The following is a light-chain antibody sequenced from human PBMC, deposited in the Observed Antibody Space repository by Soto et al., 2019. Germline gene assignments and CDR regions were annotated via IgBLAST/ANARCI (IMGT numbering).Light chain of an antibody. J-gene: IGLJ1*01. CDR3: SSYTSSSTLDV. V-gene: IGLV2-14*01. CDR2: EVS. Sequence: QSVLTQPASVSGSPGQSITISCTGTSSDFGGYNYVSWYQQHPGKAPKLMIYEVSNRPSGVSNRFSGSKSGNTASLTISGLQAEDEADYYCSSYTSSSTLDVFGTGTKVTAL. CDR1: SSDFGGYNY.